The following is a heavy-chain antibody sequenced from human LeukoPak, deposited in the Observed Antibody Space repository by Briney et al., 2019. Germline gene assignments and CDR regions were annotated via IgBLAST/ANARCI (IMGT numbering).Heavy chain of an antibody. CDR1: GYSFTSYW. CDR3: ARLRISMVRGVILPRDNWFDP. J-gene: IGHJ5*02. Sequence: GESLKISCKGSGYSFTSYWIGWVGQMAGKGLEWMDIIYPGDSDTRYSPSFQGQFTISADKSISTAYLQWSSLKTSDTAMYYCARLRISMVRGVILPRDNWFDPWGQGTLVTVSS. D-gene: IGHD3-10*01. V-gene: IGHV5-51*01. CDR2: IYPGDSDT.